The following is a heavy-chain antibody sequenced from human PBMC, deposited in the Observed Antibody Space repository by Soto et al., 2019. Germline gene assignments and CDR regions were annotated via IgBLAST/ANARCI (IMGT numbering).Heavy chain of an antibody. D-gene: IGHD3-10*01. Sequence: QVQLQESGPGLVKPSETLSLTCTVSGGSISSYYWSWIRQPPGKGLEWIGYIYYSGSTNYNPSLKSRVTISVDTSKTQFPLKLSSVTAADTAVYYCARDRWGEDGSGSYSLDYWGQGTLVTVSS. CDR3: ARDRWGEDGSGSYSLDY. CDR2: IYYSGST. J-gene: IGHJ4*02. V-gene: IGHV4-59*01. CDR1: GGSISSYY.